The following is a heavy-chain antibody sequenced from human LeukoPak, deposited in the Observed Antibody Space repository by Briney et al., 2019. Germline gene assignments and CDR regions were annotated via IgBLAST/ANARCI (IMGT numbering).Heavy chain of an antibody. CDR1: GFTFNTYV. V-gene: IGHV3-7*01. J-gene: IGHJ4*02. Sequence: GGSLRLSCTASGFTFNTYVMSWVRQAPGKGLEWVASIKHDGSEKYYVDSVRGRFTISRDNTKNSLYLQMSSLRAEDTAVYYCATDRGWRTSGYYLYFFEYWGQGTLVTFSS. D-gene: IGHD3-3*01. CDR3: ATDRGWRTSGYYLYFFEY. CDR2: IKHDGSEK.